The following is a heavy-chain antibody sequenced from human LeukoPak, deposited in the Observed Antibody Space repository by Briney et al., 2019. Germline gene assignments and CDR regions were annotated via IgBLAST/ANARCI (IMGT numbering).Heavy chain of an antibody. V-gene: IGHV3-21*01. CDR3: ARSRVVRTVAYFDL. CDR2: IYSSGYM. J-gene: IGHJ4*02. Sequence: GGSLRLSCAASGFTFSSFSMTWVRQAPGKGLEWVSSIYSSGYMFYADSVKGRFTISKDSAKKSLYLQMNSLRAEDTAIYYCARSRVVRTVAYFDLWGQGTLVTVSS. D-gene: IGHD2-15*01. CDR1: GFTFSSFS.